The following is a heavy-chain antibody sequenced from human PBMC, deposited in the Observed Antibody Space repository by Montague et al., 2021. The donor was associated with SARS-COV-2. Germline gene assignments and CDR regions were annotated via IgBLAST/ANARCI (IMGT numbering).Heavy chain of an antibody. D-gene: IGHD3-22*01. CDR1: GFLFSSYE. V-gene: IGHV3-48*03. J-gene: IGHJ4*02. Sequence: RLSLSASGFLFSSYEMNWVRQAPGKGLEWVSYISNSGDTKYYADSVKGRFTISRDNAKNSLYLQMSSLRAEDTAVYYCARAGEDYYYDSSGFLYWGQGILVTVSS. CDR3: ARAGEDYYYDSSGFLY. CDR2: ISNSGDTK.